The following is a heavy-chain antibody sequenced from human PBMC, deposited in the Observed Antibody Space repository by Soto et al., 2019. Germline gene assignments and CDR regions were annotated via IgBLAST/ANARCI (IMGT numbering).Heavy chain of an antibody. CDR2: VYSGGAT. CDR1: GFTVSSNY. Sequence: EVRLVESGGGLVQPGGSLRLSCAAFGFTVSSNYMTWVRLAPGKGLEWVSLVYSGGATHYAASVKGRFTISTHSSPNTLFLQMNSLRTEDTATYNCVRGRYGSEIHWGQGTKVTVSS. J-gene: IGHJ4*02. CDR3: VRGRYGSEIH. V-gene: IGHV3-53*04. D-gene: IGHD3-10*01.